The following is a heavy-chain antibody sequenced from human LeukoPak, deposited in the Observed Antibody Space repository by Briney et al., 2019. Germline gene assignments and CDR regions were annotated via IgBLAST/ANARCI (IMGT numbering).Heavy chain of an antibody. J-gene: IGHJ3*02. CDR3: AKAGGLQRTGTRGAFDI. D-gene: IGHD5-18*01. CDR1: GFTFSSYA. V-gene: IGHV3-23*01. Sequence: GGSLRLSCAASGFTFSSYAMSWVRQAPGKGLEWVSATSGSGGSTYYADSVKGRFTISRDNSKNTLYLQMNSLRAEDTAVYYCAKAGGLQRTGTRGAFDIWGQGTMVTVSS. CDR2: TSGSGGST.